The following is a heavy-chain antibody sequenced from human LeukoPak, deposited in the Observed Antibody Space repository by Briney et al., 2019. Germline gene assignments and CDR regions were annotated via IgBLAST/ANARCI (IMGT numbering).Heavy chain of an antibody. V-gene: IGHV3-49*04. CDR2: IRSKAYGGTT. CDR1: GFIFSSHG. Sequence: GGSLRLSCAASGFIFSSHGMNWVRQAPGKGLEWVGFIRSKAYGGTTEYAASVKGRFTISRDDSKSIAYLQMNSLKTEDTAVYYCTRDMGYFDWLLDYWGQGTLVTVSS. CDR3: TRDMGYFDWLLDY. J-gene: IGHJ4*02. D-gene: IGHD3-9*01.